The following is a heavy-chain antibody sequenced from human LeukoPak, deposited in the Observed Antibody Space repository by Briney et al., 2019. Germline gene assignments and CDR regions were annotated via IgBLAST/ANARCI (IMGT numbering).Heavy chain of an antibody. CDR2: IIPIFGIA. V-gene: IGHV1-69*04. Sequence: SVQCSCKASAGISSSYATSWVRQAPAQGLEGMGRIIPIFGIANYAQKFQGRVTITADKSTSTAYMELSSLRSEDTAVYYCARGRDTAMVTSLGYFDYWGQGTLVTVSS. CDR1: AGISSSYA. J-gene: IGHJ4*02. D-gene: IGHD5-18*01. CDR3: ARGRDTAMVTSLGYFDY.